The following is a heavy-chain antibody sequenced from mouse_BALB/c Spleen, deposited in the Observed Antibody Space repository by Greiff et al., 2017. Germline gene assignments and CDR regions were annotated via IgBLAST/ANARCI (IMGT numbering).Heavy chain of an antibody. D-gene: IGHD1-2*01. V-gene: IGHV5-4*02. J-gene: IGHJ4*01. CDR3: ARGGTAPYYAMDY. Sequence: EVKVVESGGGLVKPGGSLKLSCAASGFTFSDYYMYWVRQTPEKRLEWVATISDGGSYTYYPDSVKGRFTISRDNAKNNLYLQMSSLKSEDTAMYYCARGGTAPYYAMDYWGQGTSVTVSS. CDR1: GFTFSDYY. CDR2: ISDGGSYT.